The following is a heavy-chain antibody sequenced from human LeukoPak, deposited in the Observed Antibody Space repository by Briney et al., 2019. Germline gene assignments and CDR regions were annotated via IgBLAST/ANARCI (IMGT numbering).Heavy chain of an antibody. CDR2: IYHSGTT. CDR1: GDSMTRGGYY. CDR3: ARAVDYRNYFDY. V-gene: IGHV4-31*03. D-gene: IGHD4-11*01. Sequence: SETLSLTCTVSGDSMTRGGYYWSWVRQHLGKGLEWVGFIYHSGTTFYNPSLESRATISVDTSQNQFSLKLTSVTAADTAVYYCARAVDYRNYFDYWGQGTLVTVSS. J-gene: IGHJ4*02.